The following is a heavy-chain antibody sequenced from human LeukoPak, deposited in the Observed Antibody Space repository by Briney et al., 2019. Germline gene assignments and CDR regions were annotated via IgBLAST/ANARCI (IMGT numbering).Heavy chain of an antibody. D-gene: IGHD1-26*01. Sequence: GGSLRLSCAVSGFTFSSYSMNWVRQAPGKGLGWVSSISSSSSYVYYADSVKGRFTISRDNAKNSLYLQMDSLRAEDTAVYYCARDPQLGDAFDIWGQGTMVTVSS. CDR2: ISSSSSYV. J-gene: IGHJ3*02. CDR3: ARDPQLGDAFDI. CDR1: GFTFSSYS. V-gene: IGHV3-21*01.